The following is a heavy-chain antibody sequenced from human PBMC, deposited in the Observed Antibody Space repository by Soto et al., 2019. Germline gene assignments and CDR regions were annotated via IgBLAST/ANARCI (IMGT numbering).Heavy chain of an antibody. V-gene: IGHV3-74*01. D-gene: IGHD1-26*01. J-gene: IGHJ4*02. CDR2: INIDGSTT. CDR3: ARDGGSYSGFDH. Sequence: GGSLRLSCAASGFIFGNYWMHWARHAPGKGLMWVSRINIDGSTTSYADSVQGRLTISRDNAKNTLYLQMNNLKAEDTAVYYCARDGGSYSGFDHWGQGALVTVPS. CDR1: GFIFGNYW.